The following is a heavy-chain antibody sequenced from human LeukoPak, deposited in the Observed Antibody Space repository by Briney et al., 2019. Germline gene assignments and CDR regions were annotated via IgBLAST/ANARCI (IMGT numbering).Heavy chain of an antibody. Sequence: SQTLSLTCTVSGGSISSGDYYWGWIRQPPGKGLEWIGSIYYSGSTYYNPSLKSRVTISVDTSKNQFSLKLSSVTAADTAVYYCARSQTNIVNYPADCWGQGTLITVSS. CDR2: IYYSGST. D-gene: IGHD4-11*01. CDR3: ARSQTNIVNYPADC. V-gene: IGHV4-39*07. CDR1: GGSISSGDYY. J-gene: IGHJ4*02.